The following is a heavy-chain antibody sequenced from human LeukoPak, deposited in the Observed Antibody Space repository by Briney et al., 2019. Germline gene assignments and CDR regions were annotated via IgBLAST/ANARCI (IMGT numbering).Heavy chain of an antibody. J-gene: IGHJ3*02. CDR2: ISSSSSYI. CDR1: GFTFSSYS. Sequence: GGSLRLSCAASGFTFSSYSMNWVRQAPGKGLEWVSSISSSSSYIYYADSVKGRFTISRDNAKNSLYLQMNSLRAEDTAVYYCARGSYNYGDDAFDIWGQGTMVTVSS. D-gene: IGHD1-20*01. CDR3: ARGSYNYGDDAFDI. V-gene: IGHV3-21*01.